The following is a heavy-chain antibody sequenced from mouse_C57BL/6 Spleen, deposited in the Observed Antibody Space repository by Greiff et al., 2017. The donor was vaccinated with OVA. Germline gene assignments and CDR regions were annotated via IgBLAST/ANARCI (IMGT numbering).Heavy chain of an antibody. Sequence: QVQLKQSGPELVKPGASVKISCKASGYAFSSSWMNWVKQRPGKGLEWIGRIYPGDGDTNYNGKFKGKATLTADKSSSTAYMQLSSLTSEDSAVYFCARRGVSDDDFDYWGQGTTLTVSS. J-gene: IGHJ2*01. CDR2: IYPGDGDT. CDR1: GYAFSSSW. V-gene: IGHV1-82*01. CDR3: ARRGVSDDDFDY.